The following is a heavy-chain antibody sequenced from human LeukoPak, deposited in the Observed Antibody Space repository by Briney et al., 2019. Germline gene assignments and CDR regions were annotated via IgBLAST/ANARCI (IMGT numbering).Heavy chain of an antibody. D-gene: IGHD2-21*02. J-gene: IGHJ2*01. Sequence: SETLSLTCTVSGGSISSSSYYWGWIRQPPGQGLEWIGSIYYSGSTYYNPSLKSRVTISVDTSKNQFSLKLSSVTAADTAVYYCARPYCGGDCYYALNWYFDLWGRGTLVTVSS. CDR3: ARPYCGGDCYYALNWYFDL. CDR2: IYYSGST. CDR1: GGSISSSSYY. V-gene: IGHV4-39*01.